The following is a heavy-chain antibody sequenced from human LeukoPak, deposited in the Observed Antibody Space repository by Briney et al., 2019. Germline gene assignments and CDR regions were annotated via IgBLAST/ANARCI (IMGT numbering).Heavy chain of an antibody. V-gene: IGHV1-2*02. D-gene: IGHD6-13*01. J-gene: IGHJ4*02. CDR2: INPNSGGT. Sequence: ASVKLSCKASVYTFTGYYMHWVRQAPGQGLEWMRWINPNSGGTNYAQKFQGRVTMARDTSISAAYMELSRLRSDDTAVYYCARALEAAAVFPFDYWGQETLVTVSS. CDR3: ARALEAAAVFPFDY. CDR1: VYTFTGYY.